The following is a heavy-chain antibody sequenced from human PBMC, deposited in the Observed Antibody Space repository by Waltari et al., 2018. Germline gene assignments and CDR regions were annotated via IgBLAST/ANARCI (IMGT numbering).Heavy chain of an antibody. CDR2: LFHRGNT. D-gene: IGHD3-3*01. J-gene: IGHJ4*02. Sequence: QVELQESGPGLVKPSEPLSLTCKVSGYSIRSNYFWGWTRQPPGKGPGWVGSLFHRGNTYYTPSRNGRVILAVASCNNRFSMKLFSVTAAATAVYYCAGVAYSAFWSDYSSRPSFAFGGPGTLVTVSS. CDR1: GYSIRSNYF. V-gene: IGHV4-38-2*02. CDR3: AGVAYSAFWSDYSSRPSFAF.